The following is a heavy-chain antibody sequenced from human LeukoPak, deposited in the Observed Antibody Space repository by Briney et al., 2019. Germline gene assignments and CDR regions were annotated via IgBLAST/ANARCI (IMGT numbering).Heavy chain of an antibody. CDR1: GFTFRSYW. J-gene: IGHJ3*02. CDR3: ARPYSSSWFGAFDI. CDR2: IKEDGSEK. V-gene: IGHV3-7*03. Sequence: PGGSLRLSCAASGFTFRSYWMSWVRQAPGEGLEWVANIKEDGSEKYHVESVKGRFTISRDNAKNSLYLQMNSLRAEDTAMYYCARPYSSSWFGAFDIWGRGTMVIVSS. D-gene: IGHD6-13*01.